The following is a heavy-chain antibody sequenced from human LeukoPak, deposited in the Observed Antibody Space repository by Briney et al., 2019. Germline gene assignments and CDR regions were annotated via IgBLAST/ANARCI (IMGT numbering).Heavy chain of an antibody. CDR2: IYSNGNT. Sequence: GGSLRLSCAASGFTVSSNYMSWVRQAPGKGLECVSLIYSNGNTYYADSVKGRFTISRDNSKNTLFLQMNSLRAEDTAVYYCTSSEDYWGQGTLVTVSS. V-gene: IGHV3-66*01. CDR3: TSSEDY. J-gene: IGHJ4*02. CDR1: GFTVSSNY.